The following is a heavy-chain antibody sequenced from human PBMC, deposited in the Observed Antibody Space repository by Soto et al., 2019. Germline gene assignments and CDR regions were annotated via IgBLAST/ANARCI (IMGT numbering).Heavy chain of an antibody. CDR2: ISGSGGST. D-gene: IGHD3-10*01. Sequence: EVQLLESGGGLVQPGGSLRLSCAASGFTFSSYAMSWVRQAPGKGLEWVSAISGSGGSTYYADSVKGRFTNSRDNSKNTLYLLINSQRADDTAVYYCAKDPKGGIPLWIDYWGQGTLGNVSS. V-gene: IGHV3-23*01. CDR3: AKDPKGGIPLWIDY. J-gene: IGHJ4*02. CDR1: GFTFSSYA.